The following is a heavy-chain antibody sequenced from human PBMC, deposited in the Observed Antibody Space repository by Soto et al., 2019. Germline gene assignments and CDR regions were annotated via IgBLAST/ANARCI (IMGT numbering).Heavy chain of an antibody. CDR3: TKAYYTDSNWKSVGVLHYFAS. Sequence: EVQLVESGGGLVQPARSLRLSCAASGFTFNNYAMQWVRQAPGKGLEWVSGIIWNGGTVGYADSVKGRFTISRDNAKKSLYLQMNSLRAEDTAFYYCTKAYYTDSNWKSVGVLHYFASWGQGTLVTVSS. J-gene: IGHJ4*02. CDR2: IIWNGGTV. D-gene: IGHD1-1*01. CDR1: GFTFNNYA. V-gene: IGHV3-9*01.